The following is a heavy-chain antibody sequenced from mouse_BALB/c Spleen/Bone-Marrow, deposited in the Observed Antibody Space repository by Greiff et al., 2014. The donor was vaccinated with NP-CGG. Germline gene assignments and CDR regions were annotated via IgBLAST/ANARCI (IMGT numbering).Heavy chain of an antibody. D-gene: IGHD2-1*01. CDR2: IDPSDSET. CDR3: ASPSDGNPFAY. V-gene: IGHV1S126*01. CDR1: GYSFTSYW. J-gene: IGHJ3*01. Sequence: QVQLKESGPQLVRPGASVKISCKASGYSFTSYWMHWVKQRPGQGLEWIGMIDPSDSETRLNQKFKDKVTLTVDKSSSTAYMQLSSPTSEDSAVYYCASPSDGNPFAYWGQGTLVTVSA.